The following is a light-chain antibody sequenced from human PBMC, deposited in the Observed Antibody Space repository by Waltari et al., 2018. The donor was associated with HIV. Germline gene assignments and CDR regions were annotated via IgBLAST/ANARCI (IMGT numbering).Light chain of an antibody. CDR1: ESSTKN. Sequence: SYVLTQPPSVSVSPGQTAEITCFGDESSTKNVHWYQQKPGQAPIVLVYKNNERPSGIPERVSAATSWTAVTWTIAGVQADDEADYFCQSADVSGTYVVFGGGTKLSVL. CDR2: KNN. V-gene: IGLV3-25*03. J-gene: IGLJ2*01. CDR3: QSADVSGTYVV.